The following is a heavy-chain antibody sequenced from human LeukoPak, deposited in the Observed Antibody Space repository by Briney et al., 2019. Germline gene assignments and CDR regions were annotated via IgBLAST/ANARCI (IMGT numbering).Heavy chain of an antibody. Sequence: PGGSLRLSCAASGFTFSSNAMTWVRQAPGKGLEWVSTITGSDDRTYYADSVRGRFTISRDYSKNTVHLQLNSLGAEDTALYYCAKGPQLHNGYHPDYWGQGTLVTVSS. CDR1: GFTFSSNA. J-gene: IGHJ4*02. V-gene: IGHV3-23*01. CDR2: ITGSDDRT. CDR3: AKGPQLHNGYHPDY. D-gene: IGHD5-18*01.